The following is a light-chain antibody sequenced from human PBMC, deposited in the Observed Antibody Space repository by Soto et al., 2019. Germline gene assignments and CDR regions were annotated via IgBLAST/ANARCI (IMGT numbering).Light chain of an antibody. CDR1: SSNIGSKT. V-gene: IGLV1-44*01. CDR3: ASWDDSLNAWV. J-gene: IGLJ3*02. Sequence: QSVLTQPPSASGTPGQRVTISWSGSSSNIGSKTVNWYQQLPGTAPKLLIYSNNQRPSGVPDRFSGSKSGTSASLAISGLHSEDEADYYCASWDDSLNAWVFGGGTKLTVL. CDR2: SNN.